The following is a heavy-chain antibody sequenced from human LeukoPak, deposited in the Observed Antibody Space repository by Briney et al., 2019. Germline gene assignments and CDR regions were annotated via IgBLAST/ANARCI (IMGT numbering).Heavy chain of an antibody. CDR2: LNPNIGGT. V-gene: IGHV1-2*02. CDR1: GFSFTGYY. D-gene: IGHD4-17*01. J-gene: IGHJ6*02. Sequence: ASGKLCCSASGFSFTGYYLLWVRQAPGPGLEWMSSLNPNIGGTNYAQKSQGRVTTTKATSIRTAEMYLNRLVSDDTAVYYCARAYYGDYYYYGMDVWGQGTTVTVSS. CDR3: ARAYYGDYYYYGMDV.